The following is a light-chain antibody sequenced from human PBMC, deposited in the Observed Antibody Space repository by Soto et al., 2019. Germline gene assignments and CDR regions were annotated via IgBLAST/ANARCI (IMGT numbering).Light chain of an antibody. V-gene: IGLV1-36*01. CDR2: YDD. Sequence: QSVLTQPPSVSEAPRQRVTISCSGSSSNIGNNAVNWYQQLPGKAPKLLIYYDDLLPSGVSDRFSGSKSGTSASLAISGLQSEDEADYYRAAWDDSLNGYVFGTGTKVT. J-gene: IGLJ1*01. CDR3: AAWDDSLNGYV. CDR1: SSNIGNNA.